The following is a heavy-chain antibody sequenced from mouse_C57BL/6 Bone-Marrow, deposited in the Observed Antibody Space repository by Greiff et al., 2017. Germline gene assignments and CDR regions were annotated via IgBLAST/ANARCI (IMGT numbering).Heavy chain of an antibody. D-gene: IGHD3-2*02. CDR2: INPSTGGT. J-gene: IGHJ4*01. CDR3: ARGPGSRLEDYYAMDD. Sequence: VQLQQSGPELVKPGASVKISCKASGYSFTGYYMNWVKQSPEKSLEWIGEINPSTGGTTYNQKFKAKATLTVDKSSSTAYMQLKSLTSEDSAVYYCARGPGSRLEDYYAMDDWGQGTSVTVSS. V-gene: IGHV1-42*01. CDR1: GYSFTGYY.